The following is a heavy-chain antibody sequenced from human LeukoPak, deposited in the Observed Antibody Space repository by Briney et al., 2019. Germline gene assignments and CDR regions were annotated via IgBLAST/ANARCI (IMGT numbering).Heavy chain of an antibody. Sequence: SETLSLTCTVSGGSISSYYCSWIRQPAGKGLEWIGRIYTSGSTNYNPSLKSRVTISVDTSKNQFSLKLSSVTAADTAVYYCARHLSRWELPDYWGQGTLVTVSS. CDR3: ARHLSRWELPDY. CDR2: IYTSGST. J-gene: IGHJ4*02. D-gene: IGHD1-26*01. CDR1: GGSISSYY. V-gene: IGHV4-4*07.